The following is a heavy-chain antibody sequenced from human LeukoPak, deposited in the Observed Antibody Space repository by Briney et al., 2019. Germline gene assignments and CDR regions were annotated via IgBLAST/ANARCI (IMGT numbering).Heavy chain of an antibody. D-gene: IGHD1-26*01. CDR1: GGSFSGYY. V-gene: IGHV4-34*01. CDR3: ARATATLVGATIRAFDI. CDR2: INHSGST. J-gene: IGHJ3*02. Sequence: SETLSLTCAAYGGSFSGYYWSWIRQPPGKGLEWIGEINHSGSTNYNPSLKSRVTVSVDTSKNQFSLKLSSVTAADTAVYYCARATATLVGATIRAFDIWGQGTMVTVSS.